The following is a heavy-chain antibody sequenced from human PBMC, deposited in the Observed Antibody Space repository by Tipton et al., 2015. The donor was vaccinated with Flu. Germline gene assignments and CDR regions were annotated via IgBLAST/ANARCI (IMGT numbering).Heavy chain of an antibody. J-gene: IGHJ4*02. CDR1: GGSISSYY. V-gene: IGHV4-59*01. CDR2: IYYSGST. CDR3: ARDRGYYFDY. Sequence: TLSLTCTVSGGSISSYYWSWIRQPPGKGLEWIGYIYYSGSTNYNPTLKSRVTISVDTSKNQFSLKLSSVTAADTAVYYCARDRGYYFDYWGQGTLVTVSS. D-gene: IGHD3-10*01.